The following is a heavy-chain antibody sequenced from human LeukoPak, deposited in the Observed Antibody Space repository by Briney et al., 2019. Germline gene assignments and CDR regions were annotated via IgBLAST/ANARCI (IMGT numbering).Heavy chain of an antibody. Sequence: PGGSLRLSCAASGFTFSSYWMHWVRQAPGKGLVWVSRINNDGSSTSYADSVKGRFTISRDNAKNTLYLQMNSLRAEDTAVYHCARDPSTCSGGSCYSLNYWGQGTLVTVSS. J-gene: IGHJ4*02. CDR1: GFTFSSYW. CDR3: ARDPSTCSGGSCYSLNY. V-gene: IGHV3-74*01. D-gene: IGHD2-15*01. CDR2: INNDGSST.